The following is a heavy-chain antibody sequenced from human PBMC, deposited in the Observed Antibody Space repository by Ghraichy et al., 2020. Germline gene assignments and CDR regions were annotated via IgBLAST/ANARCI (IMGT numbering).Heavy chain of an antibody. D-gene: IGHD3-3*01. CDR3: AREASDYDFWSGYGKYYYYGMGV. V-gene: IGHV3-33*08. Sequence: GGSLRLSCAASGFTFSSYGMHWVRQAPGKGLEWVAVIWYDGSNKYYADSVKGRFTISRDNSKNTLYLQMNSLRAEDTAVYYCAREASDYDFWSGYGKYYYYGMGVWGQGTTVTVSS. J-gene: IGHJ6*02. CDR1: GFTFSSYG. CDR2: IWYDGSNK.